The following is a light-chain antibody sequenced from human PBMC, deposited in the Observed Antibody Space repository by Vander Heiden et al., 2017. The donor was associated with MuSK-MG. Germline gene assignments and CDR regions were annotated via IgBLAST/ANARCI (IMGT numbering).Light chain of an antibody. CDR2: GAS. V-gene: IGKV3-20*01. Sequence: EIVLTQSPGILSLSPGERATLSCRASQSVSSSYLAWYQQKPGQAPRLLIYGASSRATGIPDRFSGSGSGTDFTLTISRLEPEDFAVYYCQQYGSSPPMYTFGQGTKLXIK. CDR3: QQYGSSPPMYT. CDR1: QSVSSSY. J-gene: IGKJ2*01.